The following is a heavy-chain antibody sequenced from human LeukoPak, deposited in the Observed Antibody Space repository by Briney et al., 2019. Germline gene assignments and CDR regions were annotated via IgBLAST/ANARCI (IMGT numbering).Heavy chain of an antibody. Sequence: SETLSLTCTVSGGSISSYYWSWIRQPAGKGLEWIGRIYTSGSTNYNPSLKSRVTMSVDTSKNQFSLKLSSVTAADTAVYYCARERVAMVRGVIIGYFDYWGQGTLVTVSS. CDR3: ARERVAMVRGVIIGYFDY. CDR2: IYTSGST. CDR1: GGSISSYY. V-gene: IGHV4-4*07. J-gene: IGHJ4*02. D-gene: IGHD3-10*01.